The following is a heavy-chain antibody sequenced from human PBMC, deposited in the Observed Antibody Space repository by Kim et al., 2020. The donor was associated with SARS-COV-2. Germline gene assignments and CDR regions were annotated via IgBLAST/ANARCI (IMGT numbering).Heavy chain of an antibody. CDR2: IDGSDGTT. CDR1: GFTFTGYA. V-gene: IGHV3-23*01. D-gene: IGHD2-2*03. CDR3: MKGGWGWIWDH. Sequence: GGSLRLSCTTSGFTFTGYAMSWVRQAPGKGLEWVSSIDGSDGTTYYVDSVKGRFTISRDNSKNTLYLKMSTLRADDTAVYYCMKGGWGWIWDHWGQGSL. J-gene: IGHJ4*02.